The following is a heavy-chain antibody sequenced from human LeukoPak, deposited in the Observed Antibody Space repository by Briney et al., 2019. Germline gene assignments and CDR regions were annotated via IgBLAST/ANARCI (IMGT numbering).Heavy chain of an antibody. V-gene: IGHV1-2*02. CDR2: INPNSGGT. J-gene: IGHJ4*02. CDR3: ASDIGVAAGV. CDR1: GYTCTGDY. D-gene: IGHD6-13*01. Sequence: ASVEVLCKASGYTCTGDYMHWLRQAPGQGLELMGWINPNSGGTNYAQKFQGRVTMTRDTSISTAYMELSRLRSDDTAVYYCASDIGVAAGVWGQGTLVTVSS.